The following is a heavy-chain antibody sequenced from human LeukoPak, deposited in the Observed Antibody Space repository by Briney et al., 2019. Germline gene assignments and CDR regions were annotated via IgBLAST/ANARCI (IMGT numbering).Heavy chain of an antibody. CDR3: ARVQCSSTTDYYYYMDV. D-gene: IGHD2-2*01. CDR1: GGSISFGSYY. Sequence: PSETLSLTCTVSGGSISFGSYYWSWIRQPAGKGLEWIGRISTSGSTKYNPSLKSRVTISVDTSKNQFSLRLSSVTAADTAVYYCARVQCSSTTDYYYYMDVWGKGTTVTISS. CDR2: ISTSGST. J-gene: IGHJ6*03. V-gene: IGHV4-61*02.